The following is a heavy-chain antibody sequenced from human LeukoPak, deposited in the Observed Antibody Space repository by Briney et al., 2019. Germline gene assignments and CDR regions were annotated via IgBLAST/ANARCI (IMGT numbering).Heavy chain of an antibody. CDR1: GDSISSSSYY. CDR2: IYYRGTT. Sequence: SETLSLTCTVSGDSISSSSYYWGWLRQPPGKGLEWIGSIYYRGTTYYNPSLKSRVTISVDTSKNQFSLMLSSVTATDTAVYYCARSPQWLLSSSSWFDPWGQGTLVTVSS. CDR3: ARSPQWLLSSSSWFDP. V-gene: IGHV4-39*01. D-gene: IGHD3-3*01. J-gene: IGHJ5*02.